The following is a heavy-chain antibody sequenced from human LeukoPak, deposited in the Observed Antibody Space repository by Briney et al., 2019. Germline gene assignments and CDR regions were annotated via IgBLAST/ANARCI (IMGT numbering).Heavy chain of an antibody. D-gene: IGHD1-26*01. CDR3: AKEPYSGSQLLDY. J-gene: IGHJ4*02. Sequence: GGSLRLSCAASGFIFSSAWMTWVRQAPGKGLEWVSAISSGGGSTYYADSVKGRFTISRDNSKNTLYLQMNSLRAEDMAVYYCAKEPYSGSQLLDYWGQGTLVTVSS. CDR2: ISSGGGST. CDR1: GFIFSSA. V-gene: IGHV3-23*01.